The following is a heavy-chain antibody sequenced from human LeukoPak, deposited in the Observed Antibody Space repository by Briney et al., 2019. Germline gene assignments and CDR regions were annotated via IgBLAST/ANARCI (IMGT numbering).Heavy chain of an antibody. CDR1: GGSISSGGYS. D-gene: IGHD3-3*01. CDR3: ARIATSPSGYYYFDY. Sequence: SETLSLTCAVSGGSISSGGYSWSWIRQPPGEGLEWIGYIYHSGSTYYNPSLKSRVTISVDRSKNQFSLKLSSVTAADTAVYYCARIATSPSGYYYFDYWGQGTLVTVSS. CDR2: IYHSGST. J-gene: IGHJ4*02. V-gene: IGHV4-30-2*01.